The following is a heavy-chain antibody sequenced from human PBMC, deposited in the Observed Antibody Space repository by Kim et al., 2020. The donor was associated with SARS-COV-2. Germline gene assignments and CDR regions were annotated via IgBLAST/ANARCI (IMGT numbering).Heavy chain of an antibody. CDR3: ARGKMITFGGVIVMSAFDI. Sequence: GRFTISRDNAKNSLYLQMNSLRAEDTAVYYCARGKMITFGGVIVMSAFDIWGQGTMVTVSS. V-gene: IGHV3-11*01. J-gene: IGHJ3*02. D-gene: IGHD3-16*02.